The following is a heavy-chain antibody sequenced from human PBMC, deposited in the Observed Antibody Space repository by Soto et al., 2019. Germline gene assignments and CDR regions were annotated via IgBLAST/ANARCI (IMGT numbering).Heavy chain of an antibody. Sequence: GESLNISCKGSGYSFTSYWISWVRQMPGKGLEWMGRIDPSDSYTNYSPSFQGHVTISADKSISTAYLQWSSLKASDTAMYYCASYDSSGWHRGWFDPWGQGTLVTVSS. D-gene: IGHD6-19*01. CDR2: IDPSDSYT. CDR1: GYSFTSYW. V-gene: IGHV5-10-1*01. J-gene: IGHJ5*02. CDR3: ASYDSSGWHRGWFDP.